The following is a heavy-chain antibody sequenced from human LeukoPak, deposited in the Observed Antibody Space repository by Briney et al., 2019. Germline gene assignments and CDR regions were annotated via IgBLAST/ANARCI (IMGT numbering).Heavy chain of an antibody. CDR2: INAGNGNT. CDR1: GYTFINYA. CDR3: AILVFSVQPFDY. V-gene: IGHV1-3*01. J-gene: IGHJ4*02. Sequence: GASVKVSCKASGYTFINYAMHWVRQAPGQRLEWMGWINAGNGNTKYSQKFQGRVTITRDTSASTAYMELSSLRSEDTAVYYCAILVFSVQPFDYWGQGTLVTVSS. D-gene: IGHD5-18*01.